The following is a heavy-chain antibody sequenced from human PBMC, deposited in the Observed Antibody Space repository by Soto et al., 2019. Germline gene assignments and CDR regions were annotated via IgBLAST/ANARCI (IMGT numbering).Heavy chain of an antibody. CDR3: VRAAPEADYYYGMDV. V-gene: IGHV4-34*01. J-gene: IGHJ6*02. D-gene: IGHD6-19*01. CDR1: GGSFSGYY. CDR2: INHSGST. Sequence: QVQLQQWGAGLLKPSETLSLTCAVYGGSFSGYYWSWIRQPPGKGLEWIGEINHSGSTNYNPSLKSRVTISVDTSKNQFSLKLSSVTAADTAVYYCVRAAPEADYYYGMDVWGQGTTVTVSS.